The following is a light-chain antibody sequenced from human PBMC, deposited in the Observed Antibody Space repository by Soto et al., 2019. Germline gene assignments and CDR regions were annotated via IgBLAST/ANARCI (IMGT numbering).Light chain of an antibody. CDR2: AVS. CDR3: QQYNKWPRT. Sequence: EIMMTQSPGTLSASPGERATFSCRASQRVSRNLAWYQQKPGQAPRLLIYAVSTRATGIPARFSGSGSGTEFTLTISSLQSEDFAVYYCQQYNKWPRTFGQGTTVEIK. V-gene: IGKV3-15*01. J-gene: IGKJ1*01. CDR1: QRVSRN.